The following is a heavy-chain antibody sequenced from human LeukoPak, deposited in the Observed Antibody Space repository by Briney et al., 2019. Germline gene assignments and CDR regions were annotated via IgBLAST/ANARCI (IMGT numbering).Heavy chain of an antibody. J-gene: IGHJ3*02. CDR1: GGSISGYY. D-gene: IGHD4-17*01. Sequence: PSETLSLTCTVSGGSISGYYWSWIRQPAGKGLEWIGRTYTSGSTNYNPSLKSRVTMSVDTSKNQLSLQLNSVTPEDTAVYYCARDHTLRAFDIWGQGTMVTVSS. CDR2: TYTSGST. V-gene: IGHV4-4*07. CDR3: ARDHTLRAFDI.